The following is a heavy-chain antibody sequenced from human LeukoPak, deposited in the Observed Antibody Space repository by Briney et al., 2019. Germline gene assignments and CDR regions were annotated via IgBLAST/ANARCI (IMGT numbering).Heavy chain of an antibody. V-gene: IGHV3-23*01. CDR1: GFTFFTYT. D-gene: IGHD6-19*01. Sequence: GGSLRLSCAASGFTFFTYTMGWVRQAPGKGLEWVSAIGGSGATTYYADSVKGRFTISRDNSENTLYLIMNSLRAEDTAVYYCASSVAGPYYFDYWGQGTLVTVSS. J-gene: IGHJ4*02. CDR3: ASSVAGPYYFDY. CDR2: IGGSGATT.